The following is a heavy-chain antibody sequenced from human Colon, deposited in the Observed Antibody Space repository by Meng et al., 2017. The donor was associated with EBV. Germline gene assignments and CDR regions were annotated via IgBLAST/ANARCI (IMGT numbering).Heavy chain of an antibody. Sequence: LHQLGVGLLRLSGPLALSCNVNGVYFSGYVWSWVRQTPGKGMEWIGEVSHPGSANYNPSLKRRVTISVDASEKQFSLRLTSVTAADSAVYYCARVPTTGYKDHWGQGTLVTVSS. J-gene: IGHJ4*02. D-gene: IGHD3-9*01. V-gene: IGHV4-34*01. CDR1: GVYFSGYV. CDR2: VSHPGSA. CDR3: ARVPTTGYKDH.